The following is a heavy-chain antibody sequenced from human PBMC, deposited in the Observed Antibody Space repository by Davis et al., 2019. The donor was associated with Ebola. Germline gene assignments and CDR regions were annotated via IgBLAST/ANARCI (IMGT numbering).Heavy chain of an antibody. Sequence: GSLRLSCAASQFTFSDFYMTWVRQPPEKGLEWVATIGQRGAENRCVDSVKGRFSISRDDAKNSLYLHMDSLRAEDTAVYYCAREMRSTYGQIDLWGQGTLVTVSS. J-gene: IGHJ5*02. CDR1: QFTFSDFY. D-gene: IGHD3-10*01. CDR3: AREMRSTYGQIDL. V-gene: IGHV3-7*01. CDR2: IGQRGAEN.